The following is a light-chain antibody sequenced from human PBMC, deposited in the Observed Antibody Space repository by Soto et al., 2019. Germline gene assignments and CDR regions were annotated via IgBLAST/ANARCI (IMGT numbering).Light chain of an antibody. V-gene: IGKV3-20*01. J-gene: IGKJ1*01. CDR2: GAA. Sequence: EIVWTQSPGTLSLSPGERATLSCMATESVDSNYLAWSQHKPGQDPRLLIYGAASRATGTPDRFSGSGSGTDFILTISRLDPEDSAVYYFQQDSESPQTFGNGTKVEIK. CDR1: ESVDSNY. CDR3: QQDSESPQT.